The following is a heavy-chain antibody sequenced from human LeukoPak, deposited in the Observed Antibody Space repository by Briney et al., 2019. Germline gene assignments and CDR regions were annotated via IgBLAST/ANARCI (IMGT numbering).Heavy chain of an antibody. V-gene: IGHV1-2*02. Sequence: GASVKVSCKASGYTFTGYYMHWVRQAPGQGLEWMGWINPNSGGTNYAQKLQGRVTMTTDTSTSTAYMELRSLRSDDTAVYYCARDQIATVTTMSPDYWGQGTLVTVSS. CDR2: INPNSGGT. D-gene: IGHD4-17*01. CDR3: ARDQIATVTTMSPDY. J-gene: IGHJ4*02. CDR1: GYTFTGYY.